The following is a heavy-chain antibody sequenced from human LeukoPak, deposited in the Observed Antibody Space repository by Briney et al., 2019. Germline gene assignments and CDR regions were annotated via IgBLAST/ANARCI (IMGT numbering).Heavy chain of an antibody. CDR1: GGSLSGYY. J-gene: IGHJ4*02. D-gene: IGHD3-22*01. CDR2: INHSGST. Sequence: SETLSLTCAVYGGSLSGYYWSWIRRPPGKGLEWIGEINHSGSTNYNPSLKSRVTISVDTSKNQFSLKLSSVTAADTAVYYCARCYYDSSGCDYWGQGTLVTVSS. V-gene: IGHV4-34*01. CDR3: ARCYYDSSGCDY.